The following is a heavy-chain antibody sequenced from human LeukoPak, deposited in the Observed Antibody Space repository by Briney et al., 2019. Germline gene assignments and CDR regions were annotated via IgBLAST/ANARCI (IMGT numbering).Heavy chain of an antibody. CDR3: ARGSVAGTRGISEFDY. CDR1: CGPISSYF. Sequence: PSETLSLPCTVSCGPISSYFWSWIGRPPGKGLEWIGYIYYSGSTNYIPSLRSRVTISVDTAKNQFPLKLSSVTAADTAVYYCARGSVAGTRGISEFDYWGQGTPVSASS. V-gene: IGHV4-59*01. J-gene: IGHJ4*02. D-gene: IGHD6-19*01. CDR2: IYYSGST.